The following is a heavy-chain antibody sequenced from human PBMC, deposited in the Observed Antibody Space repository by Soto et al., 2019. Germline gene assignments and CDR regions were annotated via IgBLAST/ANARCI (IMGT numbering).Heavy chain of an antibody. CDR3: ARQVRGYFDY. D-gene: IGHD3-16*01. Sequence: SETLSLTCAVYGGSFSGYYWSWIRQPPGKGLELIGGFYYSGSTYYNPSLNSRVTISVDTSKNQFSLKLSSVTAADTAVYYCARQVRGYFDYWGQGTLVTVSS. CDR2: FYYSGST. CDR1: GGSFSGYY. J-gene: IGHJ4*02. V-gene: IGHV4-34*01.